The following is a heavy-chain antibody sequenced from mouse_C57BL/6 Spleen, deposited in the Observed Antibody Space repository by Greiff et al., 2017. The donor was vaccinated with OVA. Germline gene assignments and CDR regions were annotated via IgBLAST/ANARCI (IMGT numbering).Heavy chain of an antibody. V-gene: IGHV5-16*01. CDR2: INYDGSST. Sequence: EVKLVESEGGLVQPGSSMKLSCTASGFTFSDYYMAWVRQVPEKGLEWVANINYDGSSTYYLDSLKSRFIISRDNAKNILYLQMSSLKSEDTATYYCARVRFSYFDYWGQGTTRTVSS. J-gene: IGHJ2*01. CDR3: ARVRFSYFDY. CDR1: GFTFSDYY.